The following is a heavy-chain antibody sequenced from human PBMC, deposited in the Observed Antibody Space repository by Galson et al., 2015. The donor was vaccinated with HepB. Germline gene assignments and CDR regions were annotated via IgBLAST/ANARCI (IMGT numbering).Heavy chain of an antibody. CDR3: TREPGEPWLVPSYYFDY. CDR1: GFTFDDYA. V-gene: IGHV3-49*03. D-gene: IGHD6-19*01. J-gene: IGHJ4*02. Sequence: SLRLSCAVSGFTFDDYAMSWFRQAPGKGLEWVGFIRAKASGGPDKSAAFLKGRFTISRDDSKSIAYLQMNSLKTEDTAMYYCTREPGEPWLVPSYYFDYWGQGTLVTVSS. CDR2: IRAKASGGPD.